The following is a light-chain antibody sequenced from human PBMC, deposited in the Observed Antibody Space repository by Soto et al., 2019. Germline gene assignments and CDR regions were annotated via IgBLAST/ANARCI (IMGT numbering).Light chain of an antibody. Sequence: QSALTQPASVSGSPGQSITISCTGTGSDLDGFDYVSWYQQHPGKAPKLMIYEVSERPSGVSNRFSGSKSGNTASLTISRLQAEDEADYYCSSYTSSNPYVFGTGTQLTVL. J-gene: IGLJ1*01. CDR2: EVS. V-gene: IGLV2-14*01. CDR3: SSYTSSNPYV. CDR1: GSDLDGFDY.